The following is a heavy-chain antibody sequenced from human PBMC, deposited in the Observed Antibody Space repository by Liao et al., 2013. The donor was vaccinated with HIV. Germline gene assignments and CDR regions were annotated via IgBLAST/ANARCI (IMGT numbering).Heavy chain of an antibody. CDR3: ARDLYYYGSGNFGY. CDR2: VYDSGRT. V-gene: IGHV4-59*01. CDR1: GGSISSDY. J-gene: IGHJ4*02. D-gene: IGHD3-10*01. Sequence: QVQLQESGPGLVKPSETLSLTCTVSGGSISSDYWSWIRQPPGKRLEWIGYVYDSGRTHYNPSLKSRVTISVDTSKNQFSLKLSSVTAADTAVYYCARDLYYYGSGNFGYWGQGTLVTVSS.